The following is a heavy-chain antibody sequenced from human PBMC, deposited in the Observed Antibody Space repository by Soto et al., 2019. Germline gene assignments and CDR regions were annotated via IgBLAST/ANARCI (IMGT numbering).Heavy chain of an antibody. CDR1: GFTCSSYA. CDR2: ISYDGSNK. V-gene: IGHV3-30-3*01. Sequence: PGGSLRVSCGAAGFTCSSYAMHWVRQAPGKGLEWVAVISYDGSNKYYADSVKGRFTISRDNSKNTLYLQMNSLRAEDTAVYYCARDPNSYGTDYWGQGTLVTVSS. J-gene: IGHJ4*02. D-gene: IGHD5-18*01. CDR3: ARDPNSYGTDY.